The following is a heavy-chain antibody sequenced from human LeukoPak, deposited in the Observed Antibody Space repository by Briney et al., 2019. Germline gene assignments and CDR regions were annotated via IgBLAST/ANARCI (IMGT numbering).Heavy chain of an antibody. CDR2: MNPNSGNT. CDR3: ARRRSRDGYHRFDY. CDR1: GYTLTSYD. V-gene: IGHV1-8*01. Sequence: ASVKVSCKASGYTLTSYDINWVRQATGQGLEWMGWMNPNSGNTGYAQKFQGRVTMTRNTSISTAYMELSSLRSEDTAVYYCARRRSRDGYHRFDYWGQGTLVTVSS. J-gene: IGHJ4*02. D-gene: IGHD5-24*01.